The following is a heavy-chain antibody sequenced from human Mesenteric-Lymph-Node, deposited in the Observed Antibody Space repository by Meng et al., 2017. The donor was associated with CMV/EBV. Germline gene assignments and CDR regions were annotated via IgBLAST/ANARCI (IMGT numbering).Heavy chain of an antibody. Sequence: GGSLRLSCAASGFSFSNYYMHWVRQAPGKGLVWVSRISPTGSDTEYADYVRGRFTISRDNARNALSLQMNSLRPEDTAMYYCATLAWIGHSPDGFDVWGQGTMVTVSS. V-gene: IGHV3-74*01. CDR1: GFSFSNYY. D-gene: IGHD1-1*01. J-gene: IGHJ3*01. CDR2: ISPTGSDT. CDR3: ATLAWIGHSPDGFDV.